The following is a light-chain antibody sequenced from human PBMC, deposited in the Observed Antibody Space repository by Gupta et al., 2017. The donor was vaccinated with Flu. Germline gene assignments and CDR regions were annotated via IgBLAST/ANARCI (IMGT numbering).Light chain of an antibody. CDR1: QSVSNY. Sequence: EIVLTQSPATVSLSPGERATLSCRASQSVSNYLAWYKQKPGQAPELLIYAASKRATAIPARFSGSGSGTDFILTISSLEPEDFAVYYCQQRSNWPLTFGGGTKIEIK. CDR3: QQRSNWPLT. V-gene: IGKV3-11*01. CDR2: AAS. J-gene: IGKJ4*01.